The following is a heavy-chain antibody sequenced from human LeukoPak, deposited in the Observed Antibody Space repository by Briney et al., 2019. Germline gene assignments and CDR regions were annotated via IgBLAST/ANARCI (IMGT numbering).Heavy chain of an antibody. CDR2: ISYDGSNK. CDR1: GFTFSSYA. J-gene: IGHJ2*01. V-gene: IGHV3-30*04. Sequence: GGSLRLSCAASGFTFSSYAMHWVRQAPGRGLEWVAVISYDGSNKYYADSVKGRFTISRDNSKNTLYLQMNSLRAEDTAVYYCARDHAYSSGWYWYFDLWGRGTLVTVSS. D-gene: IGHD6-19*01. CDR3: ARDHAYSSGWYWYFDL.